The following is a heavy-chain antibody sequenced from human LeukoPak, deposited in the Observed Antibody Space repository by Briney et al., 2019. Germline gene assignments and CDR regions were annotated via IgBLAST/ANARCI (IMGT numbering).Heavy chain of an antibody. J-gene: IGHJ4*02. Sequence: PGGSLRLSCAASGFTFDDYGMSWVRQAPGKGLEWVSGINWNGGSTGYADSVKGRFTISRDNAKNSLYLQMNSLRAEDTAVYYCASPTSAYNWNYSPYFDYWGQGTLVTVSS. V-gene: IGHV3-20*04. CDR3: ASPTSAYNWNYSPYFDY. CDR1: GFTFDDYG. CDR2: INWNGGST. D-gene: IGHD1-7*01.